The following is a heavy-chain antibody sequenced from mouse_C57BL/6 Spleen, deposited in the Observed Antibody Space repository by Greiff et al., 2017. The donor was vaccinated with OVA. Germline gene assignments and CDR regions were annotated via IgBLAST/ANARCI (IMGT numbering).Heavy chain of an antibody. V-gene: IGHV1-4*01. CDR2: INPSSGYT. CDR3: ASGDAYWYFDV. J-gene: IGHJ1*03. Sequence: VQRVESGAELARPGASVKMSCKASGYTFTSYTMHWVKQRPGQGLEWIGYINPSSGYTKYNQKFKDKATLTADKSSSTAYMQLSSLTSEDSAVYYCASGDAYWYFDVWGTGTTVTVSS. D-gene: IGHD3-3*01. CDR1: GYTFTSYT.